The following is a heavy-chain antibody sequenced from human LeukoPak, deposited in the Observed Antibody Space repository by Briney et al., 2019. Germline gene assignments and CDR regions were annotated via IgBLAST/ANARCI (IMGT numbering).Heavy chain of an antibody. Sequence: ASVKVSCKTSGYTFTGYYMHWVRQAPGEGLEWMGWINPNSGGTNYAQRFQGRVSMTRDTSISTTCMELRSLRSDDTAVYYCAPTSSSLYYFDYWGQGTLVTVSS. D-gene: IGHD6-6*01. J-gene: IGHJ4*02. V-gene: IGHV1-2*02. CDR1: GYTFTGYY. CDR3: APTSSSLYYFDY. CDR2: INPNSGGT.